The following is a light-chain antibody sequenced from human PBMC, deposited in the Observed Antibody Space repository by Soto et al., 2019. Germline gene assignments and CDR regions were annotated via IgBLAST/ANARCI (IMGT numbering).Light chain of an antibody. CDR1: QRVSSY. Sequence: EIVLTQSPATLSLSPGERATLSCRASQRVSSYLAWYQQKPGQAPRLLIYDASNRATGIPARFSGSGSGTDFTLTISSLEPEDFEVYYCQQRSNWPPQYTFGQGTKLEIK. CDR3: QQRSNWPPQYT. CDR2: DAS. J-gene: IGKJ2*01. V-gene: IGKV3-11*01.